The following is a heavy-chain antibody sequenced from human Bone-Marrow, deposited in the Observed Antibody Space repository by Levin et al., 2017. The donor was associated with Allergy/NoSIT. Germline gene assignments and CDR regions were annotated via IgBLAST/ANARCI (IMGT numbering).Heavy chain of an antibody. CDR1: GGSVSSGSYY. CDR2: IYYSGST. CDR3: ARVRDSSGQWYFDL. D-gene: IGHD3-22*01. V-gene: IGHV4-61*01. Sequence: SETLSLTCTVSGGSVSSGSYYWSWIRQPPGKGLEWIGYIYYSGSTNYNPSLKSRVTISVDTSKNQFSLKLSSVTAADTAVYYCARVRDSSGQWYFDLWGRGTLVTVSS. J-gene: IGHJ2*01.